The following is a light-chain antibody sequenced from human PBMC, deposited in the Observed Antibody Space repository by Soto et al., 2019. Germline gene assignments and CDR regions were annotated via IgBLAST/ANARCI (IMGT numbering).Light chain of an antibody. CDR3: AAWDPTLDGYV. CDR2: SYD. Sequence: QSVLTQPPSASGTPGQRVTISCSTSSSNLGDNTVNWYQHVPGTAPKLLIYSYDQRPSGVPDRFSGSRSGTSASLAISGLQSEDEADYYCAAWDPTLDGYVFGTGTKVTVL. V-gene: IGLV1-44*01. CDR1: SSNLGDNT. J-gene: IGLJ1*01.